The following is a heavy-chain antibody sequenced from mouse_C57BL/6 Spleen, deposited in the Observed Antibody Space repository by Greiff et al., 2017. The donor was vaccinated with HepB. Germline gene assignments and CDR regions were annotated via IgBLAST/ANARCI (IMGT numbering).Heavy chain of an antibody. CDR1: GYTFTDYE. Sequence: QVQLQQSGAELVRPGASVTLSCKASGYTFTDYEMHWVKQTPVHGLEWIGAIDPETGGTAYNQKFKGKAILTADKSSSTAYMELRSLTSEDSAVYYCTREKVLDYRFAYWGQGTLVTVSA. D-gene: IGHD2-4*01. CDR2: IDPETGGT. V-gene: IGHV1-15*01. J-gene: IGHJ3*01. CDR3: TREKVLDYRFAY.